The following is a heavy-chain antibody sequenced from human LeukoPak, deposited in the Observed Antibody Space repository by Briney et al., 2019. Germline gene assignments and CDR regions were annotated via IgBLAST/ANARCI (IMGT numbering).Heavy chain of an antibody. CDR1: GFTVSSNY. D-gene: IGHD2-15*01. Sequence: GGSLRLSCAASGFTVSSNYMSWVRQAPGKGLEWVSVIYSGGSTYYADSVKGRFTISRDNSKNTLYLQMNSLRAEDTAVYYCAAESSGVLDAFDIWGQGTMVTVSS. CDR3: AAESSGVLDAFDI. CDR2: IYSGGST. J-gene: IGHJ3*02. V-gene: IGHV3-66*01.